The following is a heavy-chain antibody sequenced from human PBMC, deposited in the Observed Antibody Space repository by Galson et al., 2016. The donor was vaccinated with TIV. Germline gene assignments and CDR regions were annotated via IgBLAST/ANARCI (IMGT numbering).Heavy chain of an antibody. CDR1: GGTFSSFV. V-gene: IGHV1-69*13. D-gene: IGHD5-18*01. J-gene: IGHJ6*02. CDR3: AKVRNPAIDTYYYYCGLDV. Sequence: SVKVSCKASGGTFSSFVVTWVRQAPGQGLEWMGGIIPLFGEAHYAQKFQGRVTISADESKSTVYMELRSLRSGDTAVYYCAKVRNPAIDTYYYYCGLDVWGQGTTVTVSS. CDR2: IIPLFGEA.